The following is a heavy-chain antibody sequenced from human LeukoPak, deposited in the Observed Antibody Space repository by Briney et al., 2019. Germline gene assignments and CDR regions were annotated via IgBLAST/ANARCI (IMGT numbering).Heavy chain of an antibody. V-gene: IGHV3-33*01. CDR1: GFTFSSYG. CDR2: IWYDGSNK. D-gene: IGHD3-16*01. J-gene: IGHJ5*02. Sequence: GGSLRLSCAASGFTFSSYGMPWVRQAPGKGLGWVAVIWYDGSNKYYADSVKGRFTISRDNSKNTLYLQMNSLRAEDTAVYYCAREGGGNWFDPWGQGTLVTVSS. CDR3: AREGGGNWFDP.